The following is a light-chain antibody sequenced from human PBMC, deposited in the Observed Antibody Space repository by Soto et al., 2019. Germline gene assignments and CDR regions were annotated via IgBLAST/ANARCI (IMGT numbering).Light chain of an antibody. Sequence: ELAPSSVAIAASMEKRATLSCRAIQSVSNYLAWYQQKPGQAPRLLIFDASNRATGIPARFSGSGSGTDFTLTISSIVSEVFAVYYCQHRVQWPVGITSGQRIRLDI. CDR1: QSVSNY. CDR2: DAS. CDR3: QHRVQWPVGIT. J-gene: IGKJ5*01. V-gene: IGKV3-11*01.